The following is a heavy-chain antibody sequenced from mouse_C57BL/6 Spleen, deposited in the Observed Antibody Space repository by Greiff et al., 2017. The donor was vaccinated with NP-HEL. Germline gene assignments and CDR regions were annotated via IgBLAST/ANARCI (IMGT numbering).Heavy chain of an antibody. J-gene: IGHJ4*01. D-gene: IGHD1-1*01. Sequence: VQLQQSGAELVKPGASVKLSCTASGFNIKDYYMHWVKQSTEQGLEWIGRIDPEDGETKYAPKFQGKAIITADTSSNTFYLHLSSLTSEDTTVYYCARWGTTVPYYAMDYWGQGTSVTVSS. V-gene: IGHV14-2*01. CDR1: GFNIKDYY. CDR3: ARWGTTVPYYAMDY. CDR2: IDPEDGET.